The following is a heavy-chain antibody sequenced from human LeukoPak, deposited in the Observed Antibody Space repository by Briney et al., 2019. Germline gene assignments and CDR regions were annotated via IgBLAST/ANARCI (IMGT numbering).Heavy chain of an antibody. CDR2: IYHSGST. V-gene: IGHV4-38-2*02. CDR3: ARLNEDYFDY. Sequence: SETLSLTCTVSGYSISSGYCWGWIRQPPGKGLEWIGSIYHSGSTYYNPSLKSRVTISVDTSKNQFSLKLSSVTAADTAVYYCARLNEDYFDYWGQGTLVTVSS. J-gene: IGHJ4*02. CDR1: GYSISSGYC.